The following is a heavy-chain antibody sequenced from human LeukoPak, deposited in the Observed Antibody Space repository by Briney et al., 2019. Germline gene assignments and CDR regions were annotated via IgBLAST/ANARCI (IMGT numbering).Heavy chain of an antibody. CDR1: GFTFSNYD. V-gene: IGHV3-23*01. D-gene: IGHD2-15*01. J-gene: IGHJ4*02. CDR3: AKRPSGVVVVAAFIDY. Sequence: GGTLRLSCAASGFTFSNYDMAWVRQAPGKGLEWVSAISGSGDSTYYADSVRGRFTISRDNSKNTLYLQMNSLRAEDTAVYYCAKRPSGVVVVAAFIDYWGQGTLVTVSS. CDR2: ISGSGDST.